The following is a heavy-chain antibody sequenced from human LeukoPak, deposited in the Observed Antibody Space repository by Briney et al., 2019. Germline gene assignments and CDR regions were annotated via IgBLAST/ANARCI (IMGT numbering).Heavy chain of an antibody. Sequence: GGSLRLSCAASGFTFSSYWMSWVRQAPGQGLEWVANIKQDGSEKYYVDSVKGQFTISRDNAKNSLYLQMNSLRAEDTAVYYCARDDCSSISCYHNWFDPWGQGTLVTVSS. CDR2: IKQDGSEK. CDR3: ARDDCSSISCYHNWFDP. CDR1: GFTFSSYW. V-gene: IGHV3-7*01. J-gene: IGHJ5*02. D-gene: IGHD2-2*01.